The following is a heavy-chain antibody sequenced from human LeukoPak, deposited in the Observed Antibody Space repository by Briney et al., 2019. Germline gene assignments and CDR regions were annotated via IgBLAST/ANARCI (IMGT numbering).Heavy chain of an antibody. J-gene: IGHJ4*02. V-gene: IGHV3-49*03. D-gene: IGHD6-19*01. CDR3: TRDQFASSGHSDY. CDR1: GFTLSSYV. CDR2: IRSKAYGGTT. Sequence: GGSLRLSCAASGFTLSSYVMHWIRQAPGKGLEWVGFIRSKAYGGTTEYAASVKGRFTISRDDSKSIAYLQMNSLKTEDTAVYYCTRDQFASSGHSDYWGQGTLVTVSS.